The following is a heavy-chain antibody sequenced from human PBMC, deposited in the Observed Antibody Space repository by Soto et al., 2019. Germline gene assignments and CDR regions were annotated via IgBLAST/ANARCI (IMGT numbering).Heavy chain of an antibody. D-gene: IGHD6-19*01. CDR1: GYSFNVYW. V-gene: IGHV5-51*01. J-gene: IGHJ4*02. CDR3: ARQWGSGSSDY. CDR2: IYPGDSDI. Sequence: GESLKISCKTSGYSFNVYWIGWVRQMPGKGLEWMGIIYPGDSDIRYSPSFQGQVTISADNSISAAYLQWSSLKASDTAIYYCARQWGSGSSDYWGQGTLVTVSS.